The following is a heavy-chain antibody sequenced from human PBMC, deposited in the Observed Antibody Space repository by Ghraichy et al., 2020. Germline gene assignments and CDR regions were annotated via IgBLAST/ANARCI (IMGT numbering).Heavy chain of an antibody. V-gene: IGHV4-59*01. D-gene: IGHD5-18*01. J-gene: IGHJ5*02. CDR1: GGSISSYY. CDR3: ARVNSGYSSRWFDP. Sequence: GSLSLTCTVSGGSISSYYWSWIRQPPGKGLEWIGYIYYSGSTNYNPSLKSRVTISVDTSKNQFSLKLSSVTAADTAVYYCARVNSGYSSRWFDPWGQGTLVTVSS. CDR2: IYYSGST.